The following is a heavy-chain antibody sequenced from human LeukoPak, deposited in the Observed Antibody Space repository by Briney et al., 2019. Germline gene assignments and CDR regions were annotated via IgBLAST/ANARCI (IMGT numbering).Heavy chain of an antibody. V-gene: IGHV1-18*01. CDR2: ISAYNGNT. J-gene: IGHJ6*03. D-gene: IGHD6-13*01. CDR3: ASSPSRSSWYCPGCHYYYMDV. CDR1: GYTFTSYG. Sequence: GASVKVSCKASGYTFTSYGISWVRQAPGQGLEWMGWISAYNGNTNYAQKLQGRVTMTRNTSISTAYMELSSLRSEDTAVYYCASSPSRSSWYCPGCHYYYMDVWGKGTTVTISS.